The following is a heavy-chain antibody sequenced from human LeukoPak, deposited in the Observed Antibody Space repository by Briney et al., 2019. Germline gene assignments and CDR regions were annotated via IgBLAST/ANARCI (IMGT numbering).Heavy chain of an antibody. CDR1: GFTFSSFA. CDR3: ARDLGWLRPFDY. J-gene: IGHJ4*02. D-gene: IGHD5-12*01. Sequence: PGGSLRLSCAASGFTFSSFAMHWVRQTPGRGLEWVAVISYDGSVKYYADSVKGRFTISRDNSENTLYLQMNSLRDEDTAVYYCARDLGWLRPFDYWGQGTLVTVSS. V-gene: IGHV3-30-3*01. CDR2: ISYDGSVK.